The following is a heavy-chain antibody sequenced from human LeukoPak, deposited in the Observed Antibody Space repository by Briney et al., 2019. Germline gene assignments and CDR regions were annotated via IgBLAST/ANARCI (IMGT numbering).Heavy chain of an antibody. D-gene: IGHD2-2*01. J-gene: IGHJ4*02. CDR1: GFTFSSYA. V-gene: IGHV3-30-3*01. CDR3: ARDHVVVPSAMAGGGWRSYYFDY. Sequence: PGRSLRLSCAASGFTFSSYAMHWVGQAPGKELEWVAVISYDGSNKYYADSVKGRFTISRDNSKNALYLQMNSRRAEDTAVYYCARDHVVVPSAMAGGGWRSYYFDYSGQGTLVTVSS. CDR2: ISYDGSNK.